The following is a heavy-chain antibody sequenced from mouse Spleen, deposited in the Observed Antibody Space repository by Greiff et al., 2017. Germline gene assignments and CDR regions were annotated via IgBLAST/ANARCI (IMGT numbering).Heavy chain of an antibody. Sequence: VKLMESGPGLVQPSQSLSITCTVSGFSLTSYGVHWVRQSPGKGLEWLGVIWSGGSTDYNAAFISRLSISKDNSKSQVFFKMNSLQADDTAIYYCARKEIYYGSSYGYAMDYWGQGTSVTVSS. CDR2: IWSGGST. V-gene: IGHV2-2*01. J-gene: IGHJ4*01. CDR1: GFSLTSYG. D-gene: IGHD1-1*01. CDR3: ARKEIYYGSSYGYAMDY.